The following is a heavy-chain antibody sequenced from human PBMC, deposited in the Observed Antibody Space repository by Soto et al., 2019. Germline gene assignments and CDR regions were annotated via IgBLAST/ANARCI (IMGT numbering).Heavy chain of an antibody. CDR3: VRRHGLTVDAYY. J-gene: IGHJ4*02. Sequence: PSETLSLTCAVYGGSFSGYYWNWIRQPPGKGLEWIGEINHSGSTNYNPSLKSRVTISVDASKNQFSLNLSSVTAADTAVYYCVRRHGLTVDAYYWGQGTLVTVSS. D-gene: IGHD2-21*02. V-gene: IGHV4-34*01. CDR1: GGSFSGYY. CDR2: INHSGST.